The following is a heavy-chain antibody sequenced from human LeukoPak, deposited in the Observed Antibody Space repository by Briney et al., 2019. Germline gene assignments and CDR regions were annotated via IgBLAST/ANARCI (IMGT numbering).Heavy chain of an antibody. CDR1: GFSLSTSGMC. D-gene: IGHD6-13*01. CDR3: ARITPAGRQLDY. Sequence: SGPTLVNPTQTLTLNCTFSGFSLSTSGMCVSWIRQLPGKALEWLARIDWDDDKYYSTSLKTRLTISKDTSKNQVVLTMTNMDHVDTATYYCARITPAGRQLDYWGQGTLVTVSS. CDR2: IDWDDDK. V-gene: IGHV2-70*11. J-gene: IGHJ4*02.